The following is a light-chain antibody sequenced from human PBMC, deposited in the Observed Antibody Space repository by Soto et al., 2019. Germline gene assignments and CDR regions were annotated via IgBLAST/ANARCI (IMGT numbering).Light chain of an antibody. CDR2: DVS. V-gene: IGLV2-14*01. J-gene: IGLJ2*01. CDR1: SSDVGGYNY. CDR3: SSYTSSSTRVV. Sequence: QSALTQPASVSGSPGQSITISCTGTSSDVGGYNYVSWYQQHPGKAPKLMIYDVSNRPSGVSNRFSGSKSGTTASLTISGLQAEDEADYSFSSYTSSSTRVVFGGGTKLTVL.